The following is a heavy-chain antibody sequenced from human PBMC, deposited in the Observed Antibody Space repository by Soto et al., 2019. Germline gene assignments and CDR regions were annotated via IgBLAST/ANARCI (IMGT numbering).Heavy chain of an antibody. CDR1: GGSISSSSYY. CDR2: IYYSGST. Sequence: QLQLQESGPGLVKPSETLSLTCTVSGGSISSSSYYWGWIRQPQGKELEWIGSIYYSGSTYYNPSLKRRVTISVDTSKNQCSRKLSSVTAADRAVYYCAREGFGELSGGMDVWGQGTTVTVSS. J-gene: IGHJ6*02. V-gene: IGHV4-39*02. CDR3: AREGFGELSGGMDV. D-gene: IGHD3-10*01.